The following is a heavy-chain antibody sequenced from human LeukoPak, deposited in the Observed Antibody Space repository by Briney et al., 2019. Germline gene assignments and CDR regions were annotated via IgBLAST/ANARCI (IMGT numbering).Heavy chain of an antibody. Sequence: GALRLSCAASGFTFSTYAMKWVRQAPGKGLEWVSAISGSGGITYYADSVKGRFTISRDNSKNTLYLQMSSLRAEDTAVYFCAIHSDTAMAVYWGQGTLVTVSS. D-gene: IGHD5-18*01. CDR2: ISGSGGIT. V-gene: IGHV3-23*01. J-gene: IGHJ4*02. CDR3: AIHSDTAMAVY. CDR1: GFTFSTYA.